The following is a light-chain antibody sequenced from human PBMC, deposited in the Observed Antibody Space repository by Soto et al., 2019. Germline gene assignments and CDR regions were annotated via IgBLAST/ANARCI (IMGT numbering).Light chain of an antibody. V-gene: IGLV2-14*01. CDR1: SSDVCVYIY. CDR3: SSSTNRSSYV. CDR2: DVT. J-gene: IGLJ1*01. Sequence: QSVITHPASVSWSPGHSITISCTGTSSDVCVYIYVSWYQQHPGKAPKLMIYDVTSRPSGVSYRFYGSKSGNTASLTLSGIQAEAEADYYCSSSTNRSSYVFGTGKKGPV.